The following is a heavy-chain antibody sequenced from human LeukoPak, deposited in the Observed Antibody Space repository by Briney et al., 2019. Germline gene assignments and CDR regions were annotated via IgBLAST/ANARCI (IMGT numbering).Heavy chain of an antibody. CDR2: ISWDGSSP. CDR3: ATGSYYYDSSGYYYGYDAFNI. Sequence: GGSLRLSCAASGFTFDDYAMHWVRQAPGKGLEWVSLISWDGSSPYYADSVKGRFTISRDNSKNSLYLQMNSLRAEDTALYYCATGSYYYDSSGYYYGYDAFNIWGQGTMVTVSS. J-gene: IGHJ3*02. D-gene: IGHD3-22*01. CDR1: GFTFDDYA. V-gene: IGHV3-43D*03.